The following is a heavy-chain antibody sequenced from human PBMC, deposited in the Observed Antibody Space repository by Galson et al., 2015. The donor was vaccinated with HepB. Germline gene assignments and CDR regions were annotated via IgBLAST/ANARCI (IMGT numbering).Heavy chain of an antibody. CDR1: GITFDDYA. D-gene: IGHD2-8*01. Sequence: SLRLSCAASGITFDDYAMHWVRHTPGKGLEWVSGISWNSGDVGYADSVKGRFTISRDNAKNSLYLQMNSLRTEDTALYYCAKDRHAYGINGFLRYWGQGTPVTVSS. CDR2: ISWNSGDV. J-gene: IGHJ4*02. CDR3: AKDRHAYGINGFLRY. V-gene: IGHV3-9*01.